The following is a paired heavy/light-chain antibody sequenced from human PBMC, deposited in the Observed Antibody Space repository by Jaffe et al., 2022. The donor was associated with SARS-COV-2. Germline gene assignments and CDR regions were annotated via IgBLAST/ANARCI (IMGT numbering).Light chain of an antibody. V-gene: IGKV3-15*01. CDR2: GAS. J-gene: IGKJ2*01. Sequence: EIVMTQSPATLSVSPGERATLSCRASQSVSSNLAWYQQKPGQAPRLLIYGASTRATGIPARFSGSGSGTEFTLTISSLQSEDFAVYYCQQYNNWPNTFGQGTKLEIK. CDR1: QSVSSN. CDR3: QQYNNWPNT.
Heavy chain of an antibody. V-gene: IGHV3-33*01. Sequence: QVQLVESGGGVVQPGRSLRLSCAASGFTFSSYGMHWVRQAPGKGLEWVAVIWYDGSNKYYADSVKGRFTISRDNSKNTLYLQMNSLRAEDTAVYYCASPLGAPGESYYYGMDVWGQGTTVTVSS. CDR2: IWYDGSNK. CDR1: GFTFSSYG. D-gene: IGHD1-26*01. J-gene: IGHJ6*02. CDR3: ASPLGAPGESYYYGMDV.